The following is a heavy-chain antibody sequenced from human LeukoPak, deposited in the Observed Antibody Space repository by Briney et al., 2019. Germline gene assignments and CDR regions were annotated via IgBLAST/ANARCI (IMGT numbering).Heavy chain of an antibody. CDR1: GYTFTSYG. V-gene: IGHV1-18*01. CDR2: ISAYNGNT. D-gene: IGHD2-15*01. CDR3: ASCSGGSCYLDNWFDP. Sequence: ASVKVSCKAPGYTFTSYGISWVRQAPGQGLEWMGWISAYNGNTNYAQKLQGRVTRTTDTSTSTAYMELRSLRSDDTAVYYCASCSGGSCYLDNWFDPWGQGTLVTVSS. J-gene: IGHJ5*02.